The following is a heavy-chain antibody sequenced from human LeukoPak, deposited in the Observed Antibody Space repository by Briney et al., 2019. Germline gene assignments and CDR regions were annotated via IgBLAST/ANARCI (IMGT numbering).Heavy chain of an antibody. CDR1: GVSFSNYY. D-gene: IGHD3-3*01. CDR2: IDHSGSI. Sequence: PSETLSLTCAVYGVSFSNYYWSWIRQSPGQGLEWIGEIDHSGSITYNPSLKSRVNISVDRSKNQFSLKLTSVTAADTAVYYCASPIHYDFWSGYFRPSDASDIWGQGTVVTVSS. CDR3: ASPIHYDFWSGYFRPSDASDI. V-gene: IGHV4-34*01. J-gene: IGHJ3*02.